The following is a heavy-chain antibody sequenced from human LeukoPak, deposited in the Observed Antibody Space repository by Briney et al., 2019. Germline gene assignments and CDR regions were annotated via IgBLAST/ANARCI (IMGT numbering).Heavy chain of an antibody. V-gene: IGHV1-69*13. CDR3: AREGSSGGLDAFDI. Sequence: ASVKVSCKASGYTFTGYYMHWVRQAPGQGLEWMGGIIPIFGTANYAQKFQGRVTITADESTSTAYMELSSLRSEDTAVYYCAREGSSGGLDAFDIWGQGTMVTVSS. CDR2: IIPIFGTA. D-gene: IGHD6-25*01. J-gene: IGHJ3*02. CDR1: GYTFTGYY.